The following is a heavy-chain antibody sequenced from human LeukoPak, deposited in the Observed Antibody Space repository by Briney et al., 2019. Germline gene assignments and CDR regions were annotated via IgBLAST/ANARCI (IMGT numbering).Heavy chain of an antibody. CDR2: INPNSGGT. V-gene: IGHV1-2*02. CDR3: ARVLARYGNLDY. J-gene: IGHJ4*02. Sequence: GASVKVSCKASGYTFTDYYIHWVRQAPGQGLEWMGWINPNSGGTNYTQKFQGRVTMTRDTSISTAYMELNRLTSDDTAVYYCARVLARYGNLDYWGQGILVTVSS. CDR1: GYTFTDYY. D-gene: IGHD1-14*01.